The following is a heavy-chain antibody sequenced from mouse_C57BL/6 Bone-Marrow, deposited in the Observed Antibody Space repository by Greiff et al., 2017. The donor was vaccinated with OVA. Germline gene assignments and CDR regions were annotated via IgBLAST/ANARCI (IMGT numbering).Heavy chain of an antibody. CDR3: ARDYYGSSYGKAY. CDR1: GYTFTDYY. CDR2: IYPGSGNT. Sequence: VQLQQSGAELVRPGASVKLSCKASGYTFTDYYINWVKQRPGQGLEWIARIYPGSGNTYYNEKFKGKATLTAEKSSSTAYMQLSSLTSEDSAVYFCARDYYGSSYGKAYWGQGTLVTVSA. V-gene: IGHV1-76*01. D-gene: IGHD1-1*01. J-gene: IGHJ3*01.